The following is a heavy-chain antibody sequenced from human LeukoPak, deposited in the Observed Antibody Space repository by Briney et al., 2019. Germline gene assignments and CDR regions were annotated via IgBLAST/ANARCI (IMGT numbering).Heavy chain of an antibody. CDR2: IYYSGST. CDR1: GGSISSSRYY. Sequence: SESLSLTCTVSGGSISSSRYYWGWIRQPPGKGLEWIGSIYYSGSTYYNPSLKSRVTISVDTSKNQFSLKLSSVTAADTAVYYCASLVYDFWSGYQGHYFDYWGQGTLVTVSS. CDR3: ASLVYDFWSGYQGHYFDY. D-gene: IGHD3-3*01. J-gene: IGHJ4*02. V-gene: IGHV4-39*01.